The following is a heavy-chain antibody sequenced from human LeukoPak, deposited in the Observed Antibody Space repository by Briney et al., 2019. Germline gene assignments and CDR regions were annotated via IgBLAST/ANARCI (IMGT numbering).Heavy chain of an antibody. CDR2: ICYDGINK. D-gene: IGHD3-10*01. V-gene: IGHV3-30*02. CDR3: AKEGDYYGSGSYLDGFDI. CDR1: GFTLSTHG. J-gene: IGHJ3*02. Sequence: GGSLRLSCAASGFTLSTHGMHGVRQAPGKGLEWVAFICYDGINKYYADSVKGRFTISRDSFKNTLYLQMNSLRPEDTAVYYCAKEGDYYGSGSYLDGFDIWGQGTRATVSS.